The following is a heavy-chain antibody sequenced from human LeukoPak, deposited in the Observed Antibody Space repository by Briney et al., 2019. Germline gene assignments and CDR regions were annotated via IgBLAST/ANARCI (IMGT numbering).Heavy chain of an antibody. J-gene: IGHJ4*02. CDR2: IIPIFGTA. V-gene: IGHV1-69*01. CDR3: ASTDRGYSYGWDYYFDY. D-gene: IGHD5-18*01. CDR1: GGTFSSYA. Sequence: SVKVSCKASGGTFSSYAISWVRQAPGQGLEWMGGIIPIFGTANYAQKFQGRVTITADESTSTAYMELSSLSSQNTPMYYCASTDRGYSYGWDYYFDYWGQGTLVTVSS.